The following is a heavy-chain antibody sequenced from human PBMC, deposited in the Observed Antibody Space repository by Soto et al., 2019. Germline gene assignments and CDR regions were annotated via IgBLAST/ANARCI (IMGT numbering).Heavy chain of an antibody. V-gene: IGHV3-11*05. J-gene: IGHJ6*01. CDR1: GFTFRDYY. CDR3: AREYYYTMDV. CDR2: IDSSTKYT. Sequence: QVQLVESGGGLVRPGGSLRLSCEASGFTFRDYYMTWFRQAPGKGLEWLSYIDSSTKYTNYADSVKGRFTISRDNGKNSLYLQMTSLKADDTAVYYCAREYYYTMDVWGQGTMVTVSS.